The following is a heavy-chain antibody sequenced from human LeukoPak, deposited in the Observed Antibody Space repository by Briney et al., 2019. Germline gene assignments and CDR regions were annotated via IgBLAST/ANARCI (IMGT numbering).Heavy chain of an antibody. CDR3: ARHKDPDYGDRRLFDY. CDR2: IRSKTNSFAT. J-gene: IGHJ4*02. V-gene: IGHV3-73*01. Sequence: GGSLRLSCAASGFTLSDSAMHWVRQASGKGLEWVGRIRSKTNSFATEYAASVKGRFTISRDDSKNTVYLQLNSLKAEDTATYFCARHKDPDYGDRRLFDYWGLGTLVTVSS. CDR1: GFTLSDSA. D-gene: IGHD4/OR15-4a*01.